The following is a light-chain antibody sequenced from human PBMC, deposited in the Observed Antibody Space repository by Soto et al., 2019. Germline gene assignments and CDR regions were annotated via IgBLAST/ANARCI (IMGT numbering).Light chain of an antibody. CDR1: QNINSW. CDR2: EAS. V-gene: IGKV1-5*03. CDR3: QQSYSHLIT. Sequence: DIHMTQSPSTLSASVGDRITISCRASQNINSWLAWYQQKPGKAPKLLIYEASSLEKGVPARFGGSGSGTEFTLTINGLQPEDFATYYCQQSYSHLITFGQGTRLEI. J-gene: IGKJ5*01.